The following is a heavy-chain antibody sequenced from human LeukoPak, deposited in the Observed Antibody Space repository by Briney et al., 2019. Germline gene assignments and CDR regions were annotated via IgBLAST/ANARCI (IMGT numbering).Heavy chain of an antibody. J-gene: IGHJ6*02. V-gene: IGHV3-53*05. D-gene: IGHD2-2*01. CDR2: IHTGGST. CDR3: ARDGVGTEPAANYYYGMDV. Sequence: GGSLRLSCAASGFTVSSNYMSWVRQAPGKGLEWVSVIHTGGSTYYADSVKGRFTISRDNSKNTLYLQMNSLRAEDTAVYYCARDGVGTEPAANYYYGMDVWGQGTTVTVSS. CDR1: GFTVSSNY.